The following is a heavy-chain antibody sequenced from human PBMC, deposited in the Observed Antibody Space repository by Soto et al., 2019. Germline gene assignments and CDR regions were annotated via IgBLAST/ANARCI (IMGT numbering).Heavy chain of an antibody. J-gene: IGHJ3*02. D-gene: IGHD1-26*01. Sequence: ASVKVSCKASGYTFTSYYMHWVRQAPGQGLEWMGIINPSGGSTSYAQKFQGRVTMTRDTSTSTVYMELSSLRSEDTAVYYCARDSGIVGAMVFYAFDIWGQGTMVTVSS. CDR2: INPSGGST. CDR3: ARDSGIVGAMVFYAFDI. CDR1: GYTFTSYY. V-gene: IGHV1-46*01.